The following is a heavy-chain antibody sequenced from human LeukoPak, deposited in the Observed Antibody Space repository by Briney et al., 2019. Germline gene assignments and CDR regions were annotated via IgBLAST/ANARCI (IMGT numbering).Heavy chain of an antibody. D-gene: IGHD3-10*01. V-gene: IGHV3-74*01. Sequence: GGSLRLSCAASGFTFSSYWMHWVRQAPGKGLVWVSRINSDGSSTSYADSVKGRFTISRDNAKNTLYLQMNSLRAEDTAVYYCARGSLCAVRGYYFDYWGQGTLVTVSS. J-gene: IGHJ4*02. CDR2: INSDGSST. CDR3: ARGSLCAVRGYYFDY. CDR1: GFTFSSYW.